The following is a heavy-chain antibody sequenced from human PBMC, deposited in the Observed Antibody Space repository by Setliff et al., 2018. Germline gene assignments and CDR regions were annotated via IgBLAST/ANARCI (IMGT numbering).Heavy chain of an antibody. CDR3: SRLVRFCTRTSCQRLTGDEY. Sequence: ASVKVSCKASGHTFTTYDFNWVRQAIGKGLEWMGWMNPNSGNTGYAQKFQGRVTMTTDTSTATAYLELRSLRSVDTAIYFCSRLVRFCTRTSCQRLTGDEYWGPGALVTVSS. CDR2: MNPNSGNT. V-gene: IGHV1-8*02. CDR1: GHTFTTYD. D-gene: IGHD2-2*01. J-gene: IGHJ4*02.